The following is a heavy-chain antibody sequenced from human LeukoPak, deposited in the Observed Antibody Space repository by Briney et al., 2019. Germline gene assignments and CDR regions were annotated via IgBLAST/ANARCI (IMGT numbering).Heavy chain of an antibody. D-gene: IGHD3-3*01. V-gene: IGHV1-18*01. CDR1: GYTFTSYG. J-gene: IGHJ6*03. CDR2: ISAYNGNT. Sequence: ASVKVSCKASGYTFTSYGISWVRQAPGQGLEWMGWISAYNGNTNYAPKLQGRVTMTTDTSTSTAYMELRSLRSDDTAVYYCARGGYYDFWSGYYHYYYYMDVWGKGTTVTVSS. CDR3: ARGGYYDFWSGYYHYYYYMDV.